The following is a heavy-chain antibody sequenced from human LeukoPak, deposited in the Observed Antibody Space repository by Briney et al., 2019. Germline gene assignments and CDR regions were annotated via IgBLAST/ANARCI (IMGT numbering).Heavy chain of an antibody. CDR1: EFTFSSYA. Sequence: PGGSLRLSCAASEFTFSSYAMSWVRQAPGKGLEWVSAISGSGGSTYYADSVKGRFTISRDNSKNTLYLQMNSLRAEDTAVYYCAARSGYYRGYFDYWGQGTLVTVSS. V-gene: IGHV3-23*01. J-gene: IGHJ4*02. CDR2: ISGSGGST. CDR3: AARSGYYRGYFDY. D-gene: IGHD3-22*01.